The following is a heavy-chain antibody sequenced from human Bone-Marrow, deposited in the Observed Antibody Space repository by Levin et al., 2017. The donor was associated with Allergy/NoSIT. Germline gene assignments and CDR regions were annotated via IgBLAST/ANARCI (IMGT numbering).Heavy chain of an antibody. V-gene: IGHV3-66*04. CDR2: IYTGDRT. CDR1: GFSVTNSY. D-gene: IGHD2-21*01. J-gene: IGHJ6*02. Sequence: GESLKISCEVSGFSVTNSYMSWVRQTPGKGLEWVSTIYTGDRTDYADSVQGRFTISKDYAKDTLYLQMSSLRVEDTGVYYCGRHLWTLHYYYPMDVWGQGTTVIVSS. CDR3: GRHLWTLHYYYPMDV.